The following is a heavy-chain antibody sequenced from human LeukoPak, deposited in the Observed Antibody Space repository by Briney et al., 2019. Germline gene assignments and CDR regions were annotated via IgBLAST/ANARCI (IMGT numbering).Heavy chain of an antibody. CDR2: ISPYNGNT. Sequence: ASVKVSCQASGYTFTTYGITWVRQAPGQGLEWMGWISPYNGNTNYAQNFQGRVTMTTDTSTSTAYMELRSLRSDDTAVYYCARRGAYCSGGSCPYNWFDPWGQGTLVTVSS. D-gene: IGHD2-15*01. CDR3: ARRGAYCSGGSCPYNWFDP. J-gene: IGHJ5*02. CDR1: GYTFTTYG. V-gene: IGHV1-18*01.